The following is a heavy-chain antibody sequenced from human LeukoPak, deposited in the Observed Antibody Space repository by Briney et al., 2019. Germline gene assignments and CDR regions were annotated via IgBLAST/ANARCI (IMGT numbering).Heavy chain of an antibody. CDR1: GYTFTSYA. Sequence: ASVKVSCKASGYTFTSYAMHWVRQAPGQRLEWMGWFNAGNGNTKYSQEFQGRVTITRDTSASTAYMELSSLRSEDMAVYYCARAKGDFWSGFYYMDVWGKGTTVTVSS. CDR2: FNAGNGNT. CDR3: ARAKGDFWSGFYYMDV. D-gene: IGHD3-3*01. J-gene: IGHJ6*03. V-gene: IGHV1-3*03.